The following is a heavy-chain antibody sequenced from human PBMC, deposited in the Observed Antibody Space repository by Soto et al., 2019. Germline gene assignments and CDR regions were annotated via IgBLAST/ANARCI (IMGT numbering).Heavy chain of an antibody. J-gene: IGHJ4*02. Sequence: GGSLRLSCAASGFTFSSYSMNWVRQAPGKGLEWVSYISSSSSTIYYADSVKGRFTISRDNAKNSLYLQMNSLRDEDTAVYYCARAEDYGDYDLSDYWGQGTLVTVSS. V-gene: IGHV3-48*02. CDR2: ISSSSSTI. D-gene: IGHD4-17*01. CDR1: GFTFSSYS. CDR3: ARAEDYGDYDLSDY.